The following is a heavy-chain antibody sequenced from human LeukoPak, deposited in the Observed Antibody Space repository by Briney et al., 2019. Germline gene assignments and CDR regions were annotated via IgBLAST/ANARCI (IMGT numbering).Heavy chain of an antibody. D-gene: IGHD1-26*01. CDR2: IIPIFGTA. J-gene: IGHJ3*02. Sequence: SVKVSCKASGRTFNSYAISCVRQAPGQGLEWMGGIIPIFGTANYAQKFQGRVTITADESTSPAYMELSSLRSEATAVYYCASARTLFLTSWEVFDIWAQGTMVTVSS. CDR3: ASARTLFLTSWEVFDI. V-gene: IGHV1-69*13. CDR1: GRTFNSYA.